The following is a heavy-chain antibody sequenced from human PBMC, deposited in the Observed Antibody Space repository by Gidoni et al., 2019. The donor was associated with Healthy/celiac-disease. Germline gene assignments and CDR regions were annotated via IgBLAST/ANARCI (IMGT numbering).Heavy chain of an antibody. V-gene: IGHV1-69*06. CDR2: SIPIFGTA. CDR1: GGTFSSYA. D-gene: IGHD5-12*01. J-gene: IGHJ3*02. CDR3: AREEMATNRVNAFDI. Sequence: QVQLVQSGAEVTKPGSSVKVSCKASGGTFSSYALSWVRQAPGQGLEWMGGSIPIFGTANYAQKFQGRVTITADKSTSTAYMELSSLRSEDTAVYYCAREEMATNRVNAFDIWGQGTMVTVSS.